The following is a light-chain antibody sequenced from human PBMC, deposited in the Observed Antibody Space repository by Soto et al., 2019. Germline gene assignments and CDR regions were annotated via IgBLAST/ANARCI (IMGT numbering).Light chain of an antibody. CDR3: RQYDDLPPT. V-gene: IGKV1-33*01. Sequence: IQIAHSPSSLSSSLVDRVTITCQASQDISNYLNWYQQKPGKAPNLLIYDASNLETGVPSRFSGSGSGTDFTFTISSLQPEDIATYYCRQYDDLPPTFGQGTRLEIK. J-gene: IGKJ5*01. CDR2: DAS. CDR1: QDISNY.